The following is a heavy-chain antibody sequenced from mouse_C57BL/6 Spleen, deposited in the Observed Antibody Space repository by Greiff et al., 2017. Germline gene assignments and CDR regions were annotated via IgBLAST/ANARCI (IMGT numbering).Heavy chain of an antibody. J-gene: IGHJ2*01. D-gene: IGHD2-2*01. V-gene: IGHV1-80*01. CDR3: ARRDGDDGFDY. CDR1: GYAFSSYW. Sequence: QVQLKESGAELVKPGASVKISCKASGYAFSSYWMNWVKQRPGKGLEWIGQIYPGDGDTNYNGKFKGKATLTADKSSSTAYMQLSSLTSEDSAVYFCARRDGDDGFDYWGQGTTLTVSS. CDR2: IYPGDGDT.